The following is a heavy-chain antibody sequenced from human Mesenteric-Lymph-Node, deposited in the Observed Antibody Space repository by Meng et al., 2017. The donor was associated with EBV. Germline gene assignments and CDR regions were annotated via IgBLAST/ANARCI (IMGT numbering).Heavy chain of an antibody. J-gene: IGHJ4*02. Sequence: QVQLPEAGPGLLKSSQTPSLTCTVSGGSISSGNYYWNWIRQHPGKGLEWIGYIYYTGHTYYNPALRSRVTISIDTSKNQFSLSLHSVTAADTAVYYCATNDNYRNDYWGQGTLVTVSS. CDR3: ATNDNYRNDY. D-gene: IGHD5-24*01. CDR1: GGSISSGNYY. CDR2: IYYTGHT. V-gene: IGHV4-31*03.